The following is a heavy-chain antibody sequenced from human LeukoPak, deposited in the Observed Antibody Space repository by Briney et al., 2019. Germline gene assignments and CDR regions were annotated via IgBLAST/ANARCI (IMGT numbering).Heavy chain of an antibody. Sequence: GGSLRLSCVVSGFTFNRCWMNWVRQAPGKGLEWVAHINPDGRDTYYVDSVKGRSTISRDNAQNSMYLQMNSLRVEDTAVYYCTSWGDATAEYFQRWGQGTLVTVSS. CDR1: GFTFNRCW. V-gene: IGHV3-7*01. CDR3: TSWGDATAEYFQR. D-gene: IGHD2-21*02. J-gene: IGHJ1*01. CDR2: INPDGRDT.